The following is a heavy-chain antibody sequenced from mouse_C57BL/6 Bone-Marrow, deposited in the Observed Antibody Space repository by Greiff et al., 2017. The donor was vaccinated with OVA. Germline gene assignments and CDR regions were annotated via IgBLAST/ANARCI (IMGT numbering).Heavy chain of an antibody. J-gene: IGHJ3*01. V-gene: IGHV1-9*01. CDR3: ARKTAQPSWFAY. CDR2: ILPGSGNT. Sequence: QVQLQQSGAELMKPGASVKLSCKATGYTFTGYWIEWVKQRPGHGLEWIGEILPGSGNTYYNEKFKGKATLTADKSSSTAYMELRSLTSEDSAVYFCARKTAQPSWFAYWGQGTLVTVSA. CDR1: GYTFTGYW. D-gene: IGHD3-2*02.